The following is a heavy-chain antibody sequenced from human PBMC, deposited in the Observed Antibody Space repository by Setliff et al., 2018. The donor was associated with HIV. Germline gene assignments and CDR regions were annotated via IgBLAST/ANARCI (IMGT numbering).Heavy chain of an antibody. D-gene: IGHD3-22*01. Sequence: LSLTCVVSGGSISTSNWWSWVRQPPGKGLEWIGEIYHSGSTNYNSSLKSRVTISVDKSKNLFSLKLSSVTAADTAMYYCARIATYYDTSGYLIPYYFDYWGQGTLVTDSS. CDR1: GGSISTSNW. J-gene: IGHJ4*02. CDR3: ARIATYYDTSGYLIPYYFDY. V-gene: IGHV4-4*02. CDR2: IYHSGST.